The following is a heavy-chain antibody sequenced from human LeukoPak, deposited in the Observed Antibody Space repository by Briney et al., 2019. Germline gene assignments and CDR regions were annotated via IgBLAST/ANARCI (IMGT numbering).Heavy chain of an antibody. CDR2: IIPIFGTA. J-gene: IGHJ4*02. V-gene: IGHV1-69*13. CDR3: ARGWLAEAMVVTPYNY. D-gene: IGHD4-23*01. CDR1: GGTFSNYA. Sequence: SVKVSCKASGGTFSNYAISWVRQAPGQGLEWMGGIIPIFGTANYAQKFQGRVTITADESTSTAYMELTSLRSEDTAVYYCARGWLAEAMVVTPYNYWGQGTLVTVSS.